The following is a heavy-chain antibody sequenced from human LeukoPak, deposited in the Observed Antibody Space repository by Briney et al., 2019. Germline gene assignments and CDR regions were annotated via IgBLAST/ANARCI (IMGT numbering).Heavy chain of an antibody. V-gene: IGHV3-23*01. Sequence: GGSLRLSCAASGFTFSSYAMSWVRQAPGKGLEWVSAISGSGGSTYYAGSVKGRFTISRDNSKNTLYLQMNSLRAEDTAVYYCAKLGYYGRAFDIWGQGTMVTVSS. J-gene: IGHJ3*02. CDR3: AKLGYYGRAFDI. CDR1: GFTFSSYA. CDR2: ISGSGGST. D-gene: IGHD3-10*01.